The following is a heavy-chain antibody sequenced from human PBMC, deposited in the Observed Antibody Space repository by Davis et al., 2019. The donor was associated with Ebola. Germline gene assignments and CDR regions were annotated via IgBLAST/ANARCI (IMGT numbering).Heavy chain of an antibody. CDR1: GFTFSSYA. V-gene: IGHV3-23*01. J-gene: IGHJ6*03. Sequence: PGGSLRLSCAASGFTFSSYAMSWVRQAPGKGLEWVSAISGSGGSTYYADSVKGRFTISRDNSKNTLYLQMNSLRAEDTAVYYCAKGPPGELTSYYYYYMDVWGKGTTVTVSS. CDR3: AKGPPGELTSYYYYYMDV. CDR2: ISGSGGST. D-gene: IGHD1-26*01.